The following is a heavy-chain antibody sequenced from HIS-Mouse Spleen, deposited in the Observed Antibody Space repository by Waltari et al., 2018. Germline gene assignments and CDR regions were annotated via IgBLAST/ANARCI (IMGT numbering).Heavy chain of an antibody. Sequence: QVQLQESGPGLVKPSETLSLTCTVSGYSISSGYYWGWIRQPPGKGLEWIGSIHHSGSTYYTPSLKSRVTISVDTSKNQFSLKLSSVTAADTAVYYCARDPGYSSSSNAFDIWGQGTMVTVSS. V-gene: IGHV4-38-2*02. CDR3: ARDPGYSSSSNAFDI. J-gene: IGHJ3*02. CDR1: GYSISSGYY. D-gene: IGHD6-6*01. CDR2: IHHSGST.